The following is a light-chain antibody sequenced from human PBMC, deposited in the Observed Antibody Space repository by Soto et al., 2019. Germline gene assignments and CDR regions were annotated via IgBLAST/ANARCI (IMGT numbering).Light chain of an antibody. CDR2: EVS. J-gene: IGLJ1*01. Sequence: QSALTQPRSVSGSPGQSVTISCTGTSSDVGGYNYVSWYQQHPGKSPKLMIYEVSKRPSGVPDRFSGSKSGNTASLTISGLQAEDEADYYCCSYAGSYTFGVFGTGTKVTVL. CDR3: CSYAGSYTFGV. CDR1: SSDVGGYNY. V-gene: IGLV2-11*01.